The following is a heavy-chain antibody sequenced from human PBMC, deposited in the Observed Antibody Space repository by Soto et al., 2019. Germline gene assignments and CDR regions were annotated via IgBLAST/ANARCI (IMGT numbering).Heavy chain of an antibody. D-gene: IGHD1-1*01. Sequence: QVQLVQSGAEVRKPGASVKVSCEASGYTFTSYDIYWVRQATGQGLEWMGWMNPNTGNSAYAHKFQGRVTMTSATFISTAHMEVSSLRSEDTAVYYFARRAETNCWNGFGAHQYYFDFWWQGTLATVSS. J-gene: IGHJ4*02. CDR2: MNPNTGNS. CDR1: GYTFTSYD. V-gene: IGHV1-8*01. CDR3: ARRAETNCWNGFGAHQYYFDF.